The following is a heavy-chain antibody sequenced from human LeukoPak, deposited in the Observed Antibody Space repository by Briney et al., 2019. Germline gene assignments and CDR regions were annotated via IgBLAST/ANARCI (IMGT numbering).Heavy chain of an antibody. Sequence: SGTLSLTCTVSGGSISSGSYYWGWIRQPPGNGLEWIGSIYYSGSTYYNPSLKSRVTISVDTSKNQFSLKLSSVTAADTAVYYCARGRVSSSTWYSTYYYYFYMDVWGKGTTVTVSS. V-gene: IGHV4-39*07. D-gene: IGHD1-1*01. CDR2: IYYSGST. CDR3: ARGRVSSSTWYSTYYYYFYMDV. J-gene: IGHJ6*03. CDR1: GGSISSGSYY.